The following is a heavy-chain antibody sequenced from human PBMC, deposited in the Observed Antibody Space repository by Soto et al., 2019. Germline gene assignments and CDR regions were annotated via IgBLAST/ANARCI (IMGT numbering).Heavy chain of an antibody. CDR2: IYYSGST. V-gene: IGHV4-39*01. D-gene: IGHD3-9*01. CDR3: ARAYDILTGYGFDY. Sequence: PSETLSLTCTVSGGSISSSSYYWGWIRQPPGKGLEWIGSIYYSGSTYYNPSLKSRVTISVDTSKNQFSLKLSSVTAADTAVYYCARAYDILTGYGFDYWGQGTLVTVSS. CDR1: GGSISSSSYY. J-gene: IGHJ4*02.